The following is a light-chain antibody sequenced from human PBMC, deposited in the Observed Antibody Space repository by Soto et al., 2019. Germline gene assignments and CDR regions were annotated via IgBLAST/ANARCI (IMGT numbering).Light chain of an antibody. CDR2: DNH. CDR3: GAWDDSLTGWV. CDR1: ASNIGSNS. Sequence: QSVLTQPPSVSAAPGQKVTISCSGSASNIGSNSLSWYRQFPGSSPMLVIYDNHKRPSGISARFSASKSDTSATLVITGLRTGDEADYYCGAWDDSLTGWVFGGGTKLTVL. J-gene: IGLJ3*02. V-gene: IGLV1-51*01.